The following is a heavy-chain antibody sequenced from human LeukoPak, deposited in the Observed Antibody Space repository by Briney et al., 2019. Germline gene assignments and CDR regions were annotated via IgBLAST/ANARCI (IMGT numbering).Heavy chain of an antibody. Sequence: SETLSLNCAVYGGSFSGYYWSWIRQPPGKGLEWIGEINHSGSTNYNPSLKSRVTISVDTSKNQFSLKLSSVTAADTAVYYCARASKWVPPAHDWFDPWGQGTLVTVSS. CDR2: INHSGST. CDR1: GGSFSGYY. CDR3: ARASKWVPPAHDWFDP. V-gene: IGHV4-34*01. J-gene: IGHJ5*02. D-gene: IGHD2-2*01.